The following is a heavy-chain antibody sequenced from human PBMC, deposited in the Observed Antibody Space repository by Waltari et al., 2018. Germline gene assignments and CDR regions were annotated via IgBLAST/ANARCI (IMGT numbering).Heavy chain of an antibody. D-gene: IGHD7-27*01. CDR2: FYSGGST. J-gene: IGHJ4*02. CDR1: GFIVSSNY. Sequence: EVQLVESGGGLVQTGGSLRLSCAASGFIVSSNYLSCVRQAPGKGLEWISVFYSGGSTYYIDSVKGRFTMSRDDSRNTLYLHLNSLRVEDTAVYYCARDENWVHFNWGQGTLVTVSA. CDR3: ARDENWVHFN. V-gene: IGHV3-53*02.